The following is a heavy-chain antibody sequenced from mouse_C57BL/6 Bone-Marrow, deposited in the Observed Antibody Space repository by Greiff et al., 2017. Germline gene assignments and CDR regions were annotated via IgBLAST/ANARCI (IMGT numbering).Heavy chain of an antibody. D-gene: IGHD1-1*01. CDR3: ASTPITTVENYAMDY. J-gene: IGHJ4*01. CDR1: GYTFTDYY. V-gene: IGHV1-19*01. Sequence: DVQLQESGPVLVKPGASVKMSCKASGYTFTDYYMNWVKQSHGKSLEWIGVINPYNGGTSYNQKFKGKATLTVDKSSSTAYMELNSLTSEDSAVYYCASTPITTVENYAMDYWGQGTSVTVSS. CDR2: INPYNGGT.